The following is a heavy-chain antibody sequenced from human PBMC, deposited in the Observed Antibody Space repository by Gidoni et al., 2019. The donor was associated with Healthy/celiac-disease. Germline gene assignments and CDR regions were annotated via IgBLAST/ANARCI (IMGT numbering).Heavy chain of an antibody. D-gene: IGHD6-6*01. V-gene: IGHV1-69*01. CDR3: ATSARGYSSSYYFDY. Sequence: EVKKPGSSVKVSCKASGGTFSSYAISWGRQAPGQGLEWMGGIIPIFGTANYAQKFQGRVTITADESTSTAYMELSSLRSEDTAVYYCATSARGYSSSYYFDYWGQGTLVTVSS. CDR1: GGTFSSYA. J-gene: IGHJ4*02. CDR2: IIPIFGTA.